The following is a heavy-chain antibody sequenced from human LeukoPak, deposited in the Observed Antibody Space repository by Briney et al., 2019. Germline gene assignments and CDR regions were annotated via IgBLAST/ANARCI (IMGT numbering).Heavy chain of an antibody. CDR2: ISSSGSTI. D-gene: IGHD6-6*01. Sequence: GGSLRLSCAASGFTFSDYYMSWIRQAPGKGLEWVSYISSSGSTIYYADSVKGRFTISRDNAKNSLYLQMNSLRAEDTAVYYCARGGDSSSSVLKWKRRCYFDYWGQGTLVTVSS. CDR1: GFTFSDYY. V-gene: IGHV3-11*01. CDR3: ARGGDSSSSVLKWKRRCYFDY. J-gene: IGHJ4*02.